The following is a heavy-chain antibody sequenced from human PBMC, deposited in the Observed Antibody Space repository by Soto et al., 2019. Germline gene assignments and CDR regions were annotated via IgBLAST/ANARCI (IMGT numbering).Heavy chain of an antibody. J-gene: IGHJ6*02. CDR2: IVPSVETT. CDR3: ARCPQPPDTADPYAVDV. CDR1: GGTFSRSG. V-gene: IGHV1-69*18. D-gene: IGHD5-18*01. Sequence: QVQLVQSGTEVKKPGASVKVSCKASGGTFSRSGFHWVRQAPGQGLEWMGMIVPSVETTNYAQKFQARVTISADQFTSTVYMELRSLRSEATAVYYCARCPQPPDTADPYAVDVWGQGTRVIVSS.